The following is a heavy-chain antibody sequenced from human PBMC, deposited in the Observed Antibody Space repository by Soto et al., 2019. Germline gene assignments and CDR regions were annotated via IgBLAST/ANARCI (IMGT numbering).Heavy chain of an antibody. V-gene: IGHV1-58*01. CDR3: AAVGRFGEPWYFDY. CDR2: IVVGSGNT. CDR1: GFTFTSSA. D-gene: IGHD3-10*01. Sequence: GASVKVSCKASGFTFTSSAVQWVRQARGQRLEWIGWIVVGSGNTNYAQKFQERVTITRDMSTSTAYMELSSLRSEDTAVYYCAAVGRFGEPWYFDYWGQGTLVTVSS. J-gene: IGHJ4*02.